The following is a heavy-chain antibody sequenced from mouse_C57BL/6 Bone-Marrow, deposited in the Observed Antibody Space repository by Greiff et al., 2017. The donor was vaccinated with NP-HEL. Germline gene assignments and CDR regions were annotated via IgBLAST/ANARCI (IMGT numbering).Heavy chain of an antibody. J-gene: IGHJ3*01. CDR2: IRLKSDNYAT. Sequence: EVKLVESGGGLVQPGGSMKLSCVASGFTFSNYWMNWVRQSPEKGLEWVAQIRLKSDNYATHYAESVKGRFTISRDDSKSRVYLQMNNLSAEDTGIYYCTSSTPWFAYWGQGTRVTVSA. D-gene: IGHD5-1*01. V-gene: IGHV6-3*01. CDR3: TSSTPWFAY. CDR1: GFTFSNYW.